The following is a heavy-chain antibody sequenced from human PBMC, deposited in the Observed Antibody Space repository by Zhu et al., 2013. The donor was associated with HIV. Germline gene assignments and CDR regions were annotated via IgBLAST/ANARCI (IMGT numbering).Heavy chain of an antibody. Sequence: QVQLVQSGAEVKKPGSSVKVSCKASGGTFSSYAISWVRQAPGQGLEWMGGIIPIFGTANYAQKFQGRVTITADKSTSTAYMELSSLRSEDTAVYYCASQIAAHSTYSGYDSADYWGQGTLVTVSS. D-gene: IGHD5-12*01. CDR1: GGTFSSYA. V-gene: IGHV1-69*06. CDR3: ASQIAAHSTYSGYDSADY. CDR2: IIPIFGTA. J-gene: IGHJ4*02.